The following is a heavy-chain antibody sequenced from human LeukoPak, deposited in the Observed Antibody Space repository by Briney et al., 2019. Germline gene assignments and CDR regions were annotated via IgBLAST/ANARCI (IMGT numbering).Heavy chain of an antibody. CDR1: GGSISSSSYY. J-gene: IGHJ4*02. CDR3: ARHGRFLIVVAPFDY. CDR2: IYYSGST. Sequence: SETLSLTCTVSGGSISSSSYYWGWIRQPPGKGLEWIGSIYYSGSTYYNPSLKSRVTISVDTSKNQFSLRLSSVTAADTAVYYCARHGRFLIVVAPFDYWGQGTLVTVSS. V-gene: IGHV4-39*01. D-gene: IGHD3-22*01.